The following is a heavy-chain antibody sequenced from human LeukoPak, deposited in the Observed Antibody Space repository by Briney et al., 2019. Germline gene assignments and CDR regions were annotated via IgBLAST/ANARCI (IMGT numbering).Heavy chain of an antibody. CDR2: IYPRDGST. CDR3: ARDQEGFDY. V-gene: IGHV1-46*01. J-gene: IGHJ4*02. CDR1: GYTFSNNY. Sequence: ASVKVSCKASGYTFSNNYIYWVRQAPGQGPEWMGMIYPRDGSTSYAQKFQGRVTVTRDTSTSTVHMELSGLRSEDTAVYYCARDQEGFDYWGQGTLVTVSS.